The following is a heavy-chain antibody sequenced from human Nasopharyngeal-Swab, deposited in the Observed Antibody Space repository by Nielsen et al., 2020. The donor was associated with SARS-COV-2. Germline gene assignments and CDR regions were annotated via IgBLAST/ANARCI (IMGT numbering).Heavy chain of an antibody. Sequence: GESLKISCKGSGYSFNTYWIGWVRQIPGKGLEWMGIIYPGDSNTRYSPSFQGQVTISIDKYSSTAYLQWSSLKASDTAIYYCARPMRPMGHYYFGMDVWGQGTTVTVSS. CDR3: ARPMRPMGHYYFGMDV. V-gene: IGHV5-51*01. CDR1: GYSFNTYW. CDR2: IYPGDSNT. D-gene: IGHD1-26*01. J-gene: IGHJ6*02.